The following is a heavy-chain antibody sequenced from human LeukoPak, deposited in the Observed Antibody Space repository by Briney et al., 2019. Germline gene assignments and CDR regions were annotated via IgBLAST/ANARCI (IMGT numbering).Heavy chain of an antibody. V-gene: IGHV4-34*01. Sequence: SETLSLTCAVYGGSFSGYYWSWIRQPPGKGLEWIGEVNHSGSTNYNPSLKSRVTISVDTSKNQFSLKLSSVTAADTAVYYCARGSSHYGSGSYGFWFDPWVQGTLVTVSS. CDR3: ARGSSHYGSGSYGFWFDP. CDR1: GGSFSGYY. D-gene: IGHD3-10*01. CDR2: VNHSGST. J-gene: IGHJ5*02.